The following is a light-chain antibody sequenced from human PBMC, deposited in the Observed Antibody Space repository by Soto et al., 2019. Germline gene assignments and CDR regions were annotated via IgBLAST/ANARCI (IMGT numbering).Light chain of an antibody. CDR3: QHYDSYRWT. Sequence: DVQMTQFPSTMSASVGDRITITCRASQNTRNWVAWYQQKPGKAPKLLIYDAIKLLSGVPNRFSGSGSGTEFTLTISSLQPDDYGTFFCQHYDSYRWTFGQGTKVDIK. CDR1: QNTRNW. V-gene: IGKV1-5*01. CDR2: DAI. J-gene: IGKJ1*01.